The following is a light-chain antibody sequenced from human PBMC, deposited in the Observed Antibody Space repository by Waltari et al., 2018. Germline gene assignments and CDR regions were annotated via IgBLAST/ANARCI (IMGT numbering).Light chain of an antibody. CDR3: QQYYSTPPRT. V-gene: IGKV4-1*01. Sequence: DIVMTQSPDSLAVSLGERATINCQSSQRVLYSSNNKNYLAWYQQKPGQPPKLLIYWASTRESGVPDRFSGSGSGTDFTLTISSLQAEDVAVYYCQQYYSTPPRTFGQGTKVEIK. J-gene: IGKJ1*01. CDR1: QRVLYSSNNKNY. CDR2: WAS.